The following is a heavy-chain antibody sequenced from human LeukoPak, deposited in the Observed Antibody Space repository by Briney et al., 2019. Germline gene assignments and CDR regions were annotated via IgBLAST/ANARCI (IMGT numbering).Heavy chain of an antibody. V-gene: IGHV1-69*13. J-gene: IGHJ6*02. Sequence: ASVKVSCKASGGTFSSYAISWVRQAPGQGLEWMGRIIPMFGTANYARKFQGRVTITADDSTRTAYMELSSLRSEDTAMYYCGRSIVQVVYGGYYYYAMDARGQGTTVTVSS. CDR2: IIPMFGTA. CDR3: GRSIVQVVYGGYYYYAMDA. CDR1: GGTFSSYA. D-gene: IGHD2-8*01.